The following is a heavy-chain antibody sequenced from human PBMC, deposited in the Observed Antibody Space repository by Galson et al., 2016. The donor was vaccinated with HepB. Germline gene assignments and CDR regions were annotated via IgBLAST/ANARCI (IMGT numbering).Heavy chain of an antibody. V-gene: IGHV1-18*01. J-gene: IGHJ6*02. D-gene: IGHD3-10*01. Sequence: SVKVSCKVSGHPLSSYDIMWVRQAPGQGLEWMGWINPYNGNTDYAEKFQGRATMTTDRSTSTASLDLKNLTSDDTAIYYCAINRATRRQNYALDVWGQGTTVTVSS. CDR3: AINRATRRQNYALDV. CDR1: GHPLSSYD. CDR2: INPYNGNT.